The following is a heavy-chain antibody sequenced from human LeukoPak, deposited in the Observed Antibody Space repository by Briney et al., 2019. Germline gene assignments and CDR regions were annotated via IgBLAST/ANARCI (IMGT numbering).Heavy chain of an antibody. CDR1: GFTFDDYA. CDR3: AKESTGASDY. J-gene: IGHJ4*02. V-gene: IGHV3-9*01. CDR2: ISWNSGSI. Sequence: GGSLRLSCAASGFTFDDYAMHWVRQAPGKGLEWVSGISWNSGSIGYADSVKGRFTISRDNAKNSLYLQMNSLRAEDTALYYCAKESTGASDYWGQGTLVTVSS. D-gene: IGHD1-26*01.